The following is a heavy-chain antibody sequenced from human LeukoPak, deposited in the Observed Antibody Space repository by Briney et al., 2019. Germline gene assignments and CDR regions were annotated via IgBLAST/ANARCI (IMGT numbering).Heavy chain of an antibody. J-gene: IGHJ4*02. V-gene: IGHV1-58*01. D-gene: IGHD2-2*02. Sequence: SVKVSCKASGFTVTTSAVQRVRQARGQRPEWIGWVVVGSGDTNFAQKFKERVTITCDMSTTTVYLDLSSLTSEDTAVYYCAAVGADIPVDFWGQGTLVTVSS. CDR2: VVVGSGDT. CDR3: AAVGADIPVDF. CDR1: GFTVTTSA.